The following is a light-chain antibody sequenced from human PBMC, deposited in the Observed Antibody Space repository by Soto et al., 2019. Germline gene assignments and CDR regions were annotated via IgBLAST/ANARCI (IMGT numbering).Light chain of an antibody. CDR3: QSYDSSLSGWV. CDR2: GNS. J-gene: IGLJ3*02. Sequence: QPVLTQPPSVSGAPRRRVTISCTGSSSNIGAGYNVHWYQQLPGTAPKLLIYGNSNRPSGVPDRFSGSKSGTSASLAITGLQAEDEADYYCQSYDSSLSGWVFGGGTQLTVL. V-gene: IGLV1-40*01. CDR1: SSNIGAGYN.